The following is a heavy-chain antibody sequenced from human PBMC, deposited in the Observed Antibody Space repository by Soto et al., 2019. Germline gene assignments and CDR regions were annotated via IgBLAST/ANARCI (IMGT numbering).Heavy chain of an antibody. CDR1: GFTFGDYA. CDR2: IRSKAYGGTT. CDR3: TRVRVVIPCPFDY. D-gene: IGHD2-15*01. Sequence: PGGSLRLSCTASGFTFGDYAMSWVRQAPGKGLEWVGFIRSKAYGGTTEYAASVKGRFTISRDDSKSIAYLQMNSLKTEDTAVYYCTRVRVVIPCPFDYWGQGTMVTVSS. V-gene: IGHV3-49*04. J-gene: IGHJ4*02.